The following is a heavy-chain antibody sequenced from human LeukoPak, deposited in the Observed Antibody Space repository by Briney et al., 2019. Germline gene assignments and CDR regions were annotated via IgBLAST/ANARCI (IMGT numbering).Heavy chain of an antibody. CDR2: IWYDGNNK. CDR3: ARDFVVERGRYFDY. V-gene: IGHV3-33*01. D-gene: IGHD2-15*01. J-gene: IGHJ4*02. Sequence: GRSLRLSCAASGFTFCSYGMHWVRQAPGKGVEWVAVIWYDGNNKYYTDSVKGRFTISRDNSKNTLDLQMNSLRAEDTAVYYCARDFVVERGRYFDYWGQGTLVTVSS. CDR1: GFTFCSYG.